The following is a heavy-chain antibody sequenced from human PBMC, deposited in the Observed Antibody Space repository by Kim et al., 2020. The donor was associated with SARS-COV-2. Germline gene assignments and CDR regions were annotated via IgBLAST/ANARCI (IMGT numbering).Heavy chain of an antibody. CDR1: GGTFSSYA. CDR3: AREGRGRAGGTMVRGVIITQPYYYYGMDV. CDR2: IIPIFGTA. V-gene: IGHV1-69*13. J-gene: IGHJ6*02. Sequence: SVKVSCKASGGTFSSYAISWVRQAPGQGLEWMGGIIPIFGTANYAQKFQGRVTITADESTSTAYMELSSLRSEDTAVYYCAREGRGRAGGTMVRGVIITQPYYYYGMDVWGQGTTVTVSS. D-gene: IGHD3-10*01.